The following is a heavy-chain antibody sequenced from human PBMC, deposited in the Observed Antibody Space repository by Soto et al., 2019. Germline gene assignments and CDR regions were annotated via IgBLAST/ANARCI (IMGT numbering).Heavy chain of an antibody. J-gene: IGHJ4*02. V-gene: IGHV3-48*01. Sequence: GGSLRLSCAASGFTFSRYSMNWVRQAPGKGLEWVSYISSSSSTIYYADSVKGRFTISRENAKNSLYLQMNSLRAEDTAVYYCARDRGSGSDSRAFDYWGQGTLVTVSS. D-gene: IGHD3-10*01. CDR3: ARDRGSGSDSRAFDY. CDR1: GFTFSRYS. CDR2: ISSSSSTI.